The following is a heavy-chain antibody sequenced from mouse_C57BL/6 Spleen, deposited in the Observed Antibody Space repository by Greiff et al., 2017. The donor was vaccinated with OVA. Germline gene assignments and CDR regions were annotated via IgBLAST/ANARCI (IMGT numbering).Heavy chain of an antibody. CDR1: GYTFTSYW. CDR3: ARCEYDEGYWYCDV. D-gene: IGHD2-4*01. V-gene: IGHV1-52*01. Sequence: QVQLQQPGAELVRPGSSVKLSCKASGYTFTSYWMHWVKQRPIQGLEWIGNIDPSASATHYTQTFKDKATLTVDKSSNTAYMQLSSLTSEDSAVDYCARCEYDEGYWYCDVWGTGTTVTVSS. J-gene: IGHJ1*03. CDR2: IDPSASAT.